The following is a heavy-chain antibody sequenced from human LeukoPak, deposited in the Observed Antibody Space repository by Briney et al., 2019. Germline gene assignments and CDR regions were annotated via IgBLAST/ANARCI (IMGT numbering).Heavy chain of an antibody. V-gene: IGHV4-59*01. J-gene: IGHJ4*02. CDR1: NGSISAFY. CDR3: ARDRSGWIDF. D-gene: IGHD6-19*01. CDR2: IYHSGST. Sequence: PSETLSLTCTVSNGSISAFYWSWIRQSPGKTLEWIGYIYHSGSTNYNPSLESRVSISVDKSKNHFSLKMNSVTAADTAVYYCARDRSGWIDFWGQGTLVTVSS.